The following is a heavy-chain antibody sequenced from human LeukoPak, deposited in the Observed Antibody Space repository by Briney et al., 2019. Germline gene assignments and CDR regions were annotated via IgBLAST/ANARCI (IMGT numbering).Heavy chain of an antibody. J-gene: IGHJ4*02. CDR2: IYYSGST. CDR3: ARGGDRYNSDY. D-gene: IGHD5-24*01. CDR1: GGSISSYY. V-gene: IGHV4-59*01. Sequence: SETLSLTCTVSGGSISSYYWSWIRQPPGKGLEWIGYIYYSGSTNYNPSLKSRVTISVDTSKNQFSLKLSSVTAADTAVYYCARGGDRYNSDYWGQGTLVTVSS.